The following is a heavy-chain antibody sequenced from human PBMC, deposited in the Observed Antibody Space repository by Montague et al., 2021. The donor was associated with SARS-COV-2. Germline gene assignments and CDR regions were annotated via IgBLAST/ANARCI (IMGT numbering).Heavy chain of an antibody. CDR3: ARWGLNNAFDI. D-gene: IGHD1/OR15-1a*01. J-gene: IGHJ3*02. V-gene: IGHV4-39*02. CDR2: IYFTGKT. Sequence: SETLSLTCSVSGDSISRSHYFWAWIRQPPGMGLEWIGRIYFTGKTYYHPSLKSRVTISIDTSKNHFSLRLSSVTAADSAVFYCARWGLNNAFDIWGLGTMITIFS. CDR1: GDSISRSHYF.